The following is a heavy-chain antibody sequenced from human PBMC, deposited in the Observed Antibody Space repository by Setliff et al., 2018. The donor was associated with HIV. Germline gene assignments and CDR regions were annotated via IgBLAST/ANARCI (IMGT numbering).Heavy chain of an antibody. CDR2: INHSGST. V-gene: IGHV4-34*01. Sequence: SETLSLTCAVYGGSFSGHSWTWVRQPPGKGLEWIGEINHSGSTSYNPSLKSRVAMSVDTSKNQFSLKLNSVTAADASVYYCARGTTGYSSIWYRNGLTYYSYMDVWGKGTEVTVSS. J-gene: IGHJ6*03. D-gene: IGHD6-13*01. CDR3: ARGTTGYSSIWYRNGLTYYSYMDV. CDR1: GGSFSGHS.